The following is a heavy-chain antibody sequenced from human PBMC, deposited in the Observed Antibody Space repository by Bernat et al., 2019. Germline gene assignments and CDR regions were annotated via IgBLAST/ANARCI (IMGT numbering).Heavy chain of an antibody. CDR3: ARDSSGWYGNYFDY. Sequence: QVQLVESGGGVVQPGRSLRLSCAASGFTFSSYAMHWVRQAPGKGLEWVAVISYDGSNKYYADSVKGRFTISRDNAKNSLYLQMNSLRAEDTAVYYCARDSSGWYGNYFDYWGQGTLVTVSS. CDR1: GFTFSSYA. D-gene: IGHD6-19*01. CDR2: ISYDGSNK. V-gene: IGHV3-30-3*01. J-gene: IGHJ4*02.